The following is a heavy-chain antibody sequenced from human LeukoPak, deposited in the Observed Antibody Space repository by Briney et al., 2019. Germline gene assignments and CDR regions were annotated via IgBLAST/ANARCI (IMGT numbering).Heavy chain of an antibody. CDR2: IYYSGST. CDR3: ARKPTTVTSWFDP. J-gene: IGHJ5*02. D-gene: IGHD4-17*01. Sequence: PSETLSLTRTVSGGSVSSGSYYWSWIRQPPGKGLEWIGYIYYSGSTNYNPSLKSRVTISVDTSKNQFSLKLSSVTAADTAVYYCARKPTTVTSWFDPWGQGTLVTVSS. CDR1: GGSVSSGSYY. V-gene: IGHV4-61*01.